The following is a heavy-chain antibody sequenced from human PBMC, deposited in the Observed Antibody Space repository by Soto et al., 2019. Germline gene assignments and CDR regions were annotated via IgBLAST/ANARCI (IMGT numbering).Heavy chain of an antibody. Sequence: HPGGSLRLSCAASGFTFSSYAMSWVRQAPGKGLEWVSAISGSGGSTYYADSVKGRFTISRDNSKNTLYLQMNSLRAEDTAVYYCAKDWFETIVPAHYYYYMDVWGKGTTVTVSS. V-gene: IGHV3-23*01. CDR1: GFTFSSYA. CDR2: ISGSGGST. D-gene: IGHD2-2*01. CDR3: AKDWFETIVPAHYYYYMDV. J-gene: IGHJ6*03.